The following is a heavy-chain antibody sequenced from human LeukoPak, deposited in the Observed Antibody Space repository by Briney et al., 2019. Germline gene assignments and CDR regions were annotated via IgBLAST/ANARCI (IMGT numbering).Heavy chain of an antibody. Sequence: SETPSLTCAVYGGSFSGYYWSWIRQPPGKGLEWIGEINHSGSTNYNPSLKSRVTISVDTSKNHFSLKLSSVTAAETAVYYCARGWEYSGSTRYAFDLGPRDNGHRLF. CDR2: INHSGST. CDR1: GGSFSGYY. V-gene: IGHV4-34*01. D-gene: IGHD1-26*01. CDR3: ARGWEYSGSTRYAFD. J-gene: IGHJ3*01.